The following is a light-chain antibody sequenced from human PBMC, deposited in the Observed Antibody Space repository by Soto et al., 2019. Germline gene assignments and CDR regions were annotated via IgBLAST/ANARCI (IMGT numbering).Light chain of an antibody. V-gene: IGKV3-20*01. CDR3: QHYDNSPFT. CDR1: QSVTSNY. CDR2: GAS. J-gene: IGKJ2*01. Sequence: EIVLTQSPGTLSLSPGERATLSCRASQSVTSNYLAWYQQKPGQAPRLLIYGASTRATGIPDRFSGSGSGTDFTLTISRLEPEDFALYYCQHYDNSPFTFGQGTKLEIK.